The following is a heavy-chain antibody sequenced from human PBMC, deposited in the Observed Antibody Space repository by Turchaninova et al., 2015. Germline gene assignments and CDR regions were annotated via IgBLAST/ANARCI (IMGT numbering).Heavy chain of an antibody. CDR1: GYSISSGYY. V-gene: IGHV4-38-2*01. Sequence: QVQLQESGPGLVKPSETLSLTCAVSGYSISSGYYWAWIRQPPGKGLEGIGNIYHSGSTYYNPSLKSRVTISVDTSKNQFSLNLSSVTAADTAVYYCARHGIAGYLDYWGQGTLVTVSS. D-gene: IGHD2-15*01. CDR2: IYHSGST. J-gene: IGHJ4*02. CDR3: ARHGIAGYLDY.